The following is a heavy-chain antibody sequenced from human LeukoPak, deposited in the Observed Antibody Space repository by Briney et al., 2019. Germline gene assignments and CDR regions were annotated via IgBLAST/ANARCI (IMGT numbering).Heavy chain of an antibody. CDR2: ISPIFGTA. D-gene: IGHD2-2*01. CDR3: AAVVPAVMGYFDY. Sequence: SVKVSCKASGGTFSSYALSWVRQAPGQGLEWMGGISPIFGTANYAQKFQGRVTITADESTSTAYMELSSLRSEDTAVYYCAAVVPAVMGYFDYWGQGTLVTVSS. J-gene: IGHJ4*02. CDR1: GGTFSSYA. V-gene: IGHV1-69*13.